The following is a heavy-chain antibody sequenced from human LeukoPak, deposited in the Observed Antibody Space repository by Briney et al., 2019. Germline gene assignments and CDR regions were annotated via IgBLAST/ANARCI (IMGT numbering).Heavy chain of an antibody. CDR2: LSGLGYRT. V-gene: IGHV3-23*01. D-gene: IGHD6-13*01. Sequence: GGSLRLSCAPSGFIFSSFAMGWVRQAPGKGLEWVSGLSGLGYRTHYADSVKGRFTISRDNSQNMLFLQMDSLRVEDTAIYYCASIAATGNDPWGQGTLVTVSS. CDR3: ASIAATGNDP. CDR1: GFIFSSFA. J-gene: IGHJ5*02.